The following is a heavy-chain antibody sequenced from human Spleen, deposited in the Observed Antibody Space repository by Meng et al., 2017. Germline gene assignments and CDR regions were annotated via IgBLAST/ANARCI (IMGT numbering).Heavy chain of an antibody. Sequence: QVRVQEAGPGLVRPSETLSLTCTVSGGSVSSGNYYWNWIRQPPGKGLEWIGYIYYSGSTNYNPSLKSRVTISVDTSKNQFSLKLSSVTAADTAVYYCARDLSARDDGSGSYRWYFDNWGQGTLVTVSS. J-gene: IGHJ4*02. CDR3: ARDLSARDDGSGSYRWYFDN. CDR1: GGSVSSGNYY. CDR2: IYYSGST. V-gene: IGHV4-61*01. D-gene: IGHD3-10*01.